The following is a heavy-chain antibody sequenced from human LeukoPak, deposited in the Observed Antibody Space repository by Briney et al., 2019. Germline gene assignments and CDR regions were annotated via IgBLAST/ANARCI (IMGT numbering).Heavy chain of an antibody. CDR2: INPNSGDS. V-gene: IGHV1-2*02. Sequence: ASVKVSCKASGYKFTGYYMHWVRQAPGQGLEWMGWINPNSGDSHHAQKFQGRVTMTRDTSISTAYMELRRLRSDDTAVYYCAREIGGILVFDYWGQGTLVTVSS. CDR3: AREIGGILVFDY. CDR1: GYKFTGYY. J-gene: IGHJ4*02. D-gene: IGHD1-26*01.